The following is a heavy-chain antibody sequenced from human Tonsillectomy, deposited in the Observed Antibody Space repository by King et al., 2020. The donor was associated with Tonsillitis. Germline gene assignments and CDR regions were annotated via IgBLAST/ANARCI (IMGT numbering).Heavy chain of an antibody. V-gene: IGHV3-23*04. CDR3: AKGSYDSSGYHPCGFSY. CDR2: ISGSGGST. Sequence: VQLVESGGGLVQPGGSLRLSCAASGFTFSSYAMHWVRQAPGKGLEWVSAISGSGGSTYYADAVKGRFTISRDNSKNTLYLQMNSLRAEDTAVYYCAKGSYDSSGYHPCGFSYWGQGTLVTVSS. J-gene: IGHJ4*02. D-gene: IGHD3-22*01. CDR1: GFTFSSYA.